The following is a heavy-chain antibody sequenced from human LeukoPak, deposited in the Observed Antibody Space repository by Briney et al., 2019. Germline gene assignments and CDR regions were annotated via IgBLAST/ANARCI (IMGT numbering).Heavy chain of an antibody. D-gene: IGHD3-10*01. CDR2: INHSGSN. CDR3: ARDGSGSYYNGDYYGMDV. V-gene: IGHV4-34*01. Sequence: SETLSLTCAVYGGSFSGYYWSWVRQPPGKGLEWIGEINHSGSNNYNPSLKSRVTISVDTSKNQFSLKLSSVTAADTAVYYCARDGSGSYYNGDYYGMDVWGQGTTVTVSS. J-gene: IGHJ6*02. CDR1: GGSFSGYY.